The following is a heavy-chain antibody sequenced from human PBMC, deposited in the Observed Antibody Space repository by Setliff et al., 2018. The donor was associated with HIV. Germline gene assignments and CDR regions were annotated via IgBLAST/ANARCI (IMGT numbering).Heavy chain of an antibody. CDR2: IHRSGTV. J-gene: IGHJ5*02. Sequence: PSETLSLTCTVSGVSISSTNYYWGWIRQPPGKGLEWIGSIHRSGTVYFNPSLSTRINISLDRSKNQFSLKLSSVTAADTAVYYCARDIRGSNNWFDPWGQGTLVTVSS. V-gene: IGHV4-39*07. D-gene: IGHD3-16*01. CDR1: GVSISSTNYY. CDR3: ARDIRGSNNWFDP.